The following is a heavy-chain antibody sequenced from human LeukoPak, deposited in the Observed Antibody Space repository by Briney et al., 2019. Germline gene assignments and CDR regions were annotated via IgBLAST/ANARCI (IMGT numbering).Heavy chain of an antibody. J-gene: IGHJ3*02. CDR1: GGTFSSYA. V-gene: IGHV1-69*05. CDR3: ARADYGDYGFFDI. Sequence: SVKVSCKASGGTFSSYAISWVRQAPGQGLEWMGGIIPIFGTANYAQKFQGRVTITTDESTSTAYMELSSLRSEGTAVYYCARADYGDYGFFDIWGQGTMVTVSS. CDR2: IIPIFGTA. D-gene: IGHD4-17*01.